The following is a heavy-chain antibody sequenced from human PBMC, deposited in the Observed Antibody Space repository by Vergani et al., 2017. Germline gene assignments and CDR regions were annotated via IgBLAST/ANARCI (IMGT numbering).Heavy chain of an antibody. V-gene: IGHV4-61*02. Sequence: QVQLQESGPGLVKPSQTLSLTCTVSGGSISSGSYYWSWIRQPAAKGLEWLGHIYTSGSTNYNPPLKSRVTISVDTSKKQFSLKLSSVTAADTAVYYCAGGVDYGSGSGYYYYGMDVWGLGTTVTVSS. J-gene: IGHJ6*02. CDR2: IYTSGST. CDR3: AGGVDYGSGSGYYYYGMDV. CDR1: GGSISSGSYY. D-gene: IGHD3-10*01.